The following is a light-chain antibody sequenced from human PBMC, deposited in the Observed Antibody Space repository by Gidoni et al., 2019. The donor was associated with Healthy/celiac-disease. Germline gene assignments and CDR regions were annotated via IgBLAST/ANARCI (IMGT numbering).Light chain of an antibody. V-gene: IGKV3-15*01. Sequence: IVMTQSPATLSVSPGERATLPCRASQSVSSNLPWYQQKPGQAPRLLIYGAATRATGIPARFSGSGSGTEFTLTISSLQSEDFAVYYCQQYNNWPPWTFGQGTKVEIK. J-gene: IGKJ1*01. CDR1: QSVSSN. CDR2: GAA. CDR3: QQYNNWPPWT.